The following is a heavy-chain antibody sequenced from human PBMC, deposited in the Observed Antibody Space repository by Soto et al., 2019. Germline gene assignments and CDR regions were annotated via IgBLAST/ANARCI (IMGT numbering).Heavy chain of an antibody. Sequence: QVQLQQWGAGLLKPSETLSLTCAVYGGSFSGYYWSWIRQPPGKGLEWIGEINHSGSTNYNPSLKSRVTISVDTSKNQFSLKLSSVTAADTAVYYCGSGLVLLRGYDYWGLGTLVTVSS. J-gene: IGHJ4*02. CDR1: GGSFSGYY. CDR2: INHSGST. V-gene: IGHV4-34*01. D-gene: IGHD6-6*01. CDR3: GSGLVLLRGYDY.